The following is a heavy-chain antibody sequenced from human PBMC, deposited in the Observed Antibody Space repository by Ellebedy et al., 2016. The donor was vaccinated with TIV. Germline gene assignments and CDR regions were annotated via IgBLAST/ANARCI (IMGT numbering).Heavy chain of an antibody. J-gene: IGHJ4*02. D-gene: IGHD1-26*01. V-gene: IGHV3-9*03. CDR2: IDWRSSDI. CDR3: ARSPRASYWGGKYYFDF. CDR1: GFNFEGYV. Sequence: SLKISCAASGFNFEGYVMHWVRLAPGKGLEYISGIDWRSSDIGYADSVQGRFTSSRDNAKSSLYLQMNSLTTEDVAVYYCARSPRASYWGGKYYFDFWGQGTLVTVST.